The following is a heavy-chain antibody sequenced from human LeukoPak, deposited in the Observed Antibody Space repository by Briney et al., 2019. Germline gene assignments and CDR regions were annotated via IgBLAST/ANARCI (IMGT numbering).Heavy chain of an antibody. V-gene: IGHV4-39*01. Sequence: SETLSLTCSVSGDSISSSTYYWGWIRQPPGKGLEWIGNIYYSGSTYYNPSLNSRVTISVDTSKNQFSLNLRFVTATDTAVYYCARARGVETIDYWGQGTLVTVSS. CDR2: IYYSGST. CDR1: GDSISSSTYY. D-gene: IGHD3-10*01. CDR3: ARARGVETIDY. J-gene: IGHJ4*02.